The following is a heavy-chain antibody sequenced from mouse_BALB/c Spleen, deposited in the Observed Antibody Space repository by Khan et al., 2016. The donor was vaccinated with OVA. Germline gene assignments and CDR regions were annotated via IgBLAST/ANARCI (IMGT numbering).Heavy chain of an antibody. CDR2: IWGDGST. CDR3: AKCTPDYYSMDY. J-gene: IGHJ4*01. CDR1: GFSLTSYG. V-gene: IGHV2-3*01. Sequence: QVQLQQSGPGLVAPSQSLAITCTVSGFSLTSYGVNWVRQPPGKGLEWLGVIWGDGSTHSHSTLIFRLIISKDNSKSPVFLKLNSLQTDDTATYFCAKCTPDYYSMDYWGKGTSVTGAS.